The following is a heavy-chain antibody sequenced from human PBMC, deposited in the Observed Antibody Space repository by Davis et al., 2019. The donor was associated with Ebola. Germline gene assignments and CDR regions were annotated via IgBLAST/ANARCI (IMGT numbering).Heavy chain of an antibody. CDR1: GFSVSTNY. CDR2: IYNIYTT. V-gene: IGHV3-53*01. D-gene: IGHD4-17*01. CDR3: ARAEDDYGDYLDAFDI. J-gene: IGHJ3*02. Sequence: PGGSLRLSCAASGFSVSTNYMSWVRQAAGKGLEWVSTIYNIYTTYYADSVKGRFTVSRDDSKNTLYLQMNDLRLEDTAMYYCARAEDDYGDYLDAFDIWGQGTLVTVSS.